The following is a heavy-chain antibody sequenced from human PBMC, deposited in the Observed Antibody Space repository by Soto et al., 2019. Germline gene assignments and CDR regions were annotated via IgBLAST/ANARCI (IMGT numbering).Heavy chain of an antibody. CDR3: AGGARGLGAHFDAFDI. D-gene: IGHD1-26*01. V-gene: IGHV1-69*12. Sequence: QVQLVQSGAEVKKPGSSVKVSCKASGGTFSSYAISWVRQAPGQGLEWMGGIIPIFGTANYAQKFQGRVTITADDSTSTAYMELSSRRSEDTAVYYCAGGARGLGAHFDAFDIWGQGTMVTVSS. J-gene: IGHJ3*02. CDR1: GGTFSSYA. CDR2: IIPIFGTA.